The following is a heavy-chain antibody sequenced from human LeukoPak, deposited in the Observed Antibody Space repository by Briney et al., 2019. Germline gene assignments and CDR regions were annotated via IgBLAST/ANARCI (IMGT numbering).Heavy chain of an antibody. D-gene: IGHD6-19*01. CDR1: GYTFTGYY. CDR3: SRERAHSSGWYYFDY. V-gene: IGHV1-2*02. CDR2: INPNSGGT. Sequence: ASVKVSCKASGYTFTGYYMHWVGQAPGQGLEWMGWINPNSGGTNYAQKFQGRVTMTRDTSISTAYMELSRLRSDDTAVYYCSRERAHSSGWYYFDYWGQGTLVTVSS. J-gene: IGHJ4*02.